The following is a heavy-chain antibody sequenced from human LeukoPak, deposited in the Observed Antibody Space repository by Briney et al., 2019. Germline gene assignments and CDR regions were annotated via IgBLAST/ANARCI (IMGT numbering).Heavy chain of an antibody. Sequence: GGSLRLSCAASGFTFSNAWMSWVRQAPGKGLEWVSAISGSGGSTYYADSVKGRFTISGDNSKNTLYLQMNSLRAEDTAVYYCAKKPKTTVTTGWFDPWGQGTLVTVSS. D-gene: IGHD4-17*01. J-gene: IGHJ5*02. CDR3: AKKPKTTVTTGWFDP. CDR2: ISGSGGST. CDR1: GFTFSNAW. V-gene: IGHV3-23*01.